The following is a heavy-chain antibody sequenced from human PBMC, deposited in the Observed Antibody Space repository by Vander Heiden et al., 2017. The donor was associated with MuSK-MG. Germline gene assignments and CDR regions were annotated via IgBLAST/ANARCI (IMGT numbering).Heavy chain of an antibody. Sequence: EVQLVESGGGLVQPGGSLRLSCAASGFTVSSNYMSWVRQAPGKGLEWVSVIYSGGSTYYADSVKGRFTISRHNSKNTLYLQMNSLRAEDTAAYYCARPSSVIESSAYYYGMDVWGQGTTVTVSS. CDR3: ARPSSVIESSAYYYGMDV. CDR2: IYSGGST. J-gene: IGHJ6*02. V-gene: IGHV3-53*04. D-gene: IGHD3-22*01. CDR1: GFTVSSNY.